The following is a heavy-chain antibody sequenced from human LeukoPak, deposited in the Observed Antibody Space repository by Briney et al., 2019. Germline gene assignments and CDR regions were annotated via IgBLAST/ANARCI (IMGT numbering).Heavy chain of an antibody. Sequence: GGSLRLSCAASGFTLSSYSMNWVRQAPGKGLEWISYIDSDTYGNTIYYPHTVKGRFTISRDNAKNSLYLQMDSLRAEDTAVYYCAKDTSSGYLRPFDYWGQGTLVTVSS. V-gene: IGHV3-48*01. CDR1: GFTLSSYS. J-gene: IGHJ4*02. CDR2: IDSDTYGNTI. D-gene: IGHD5-12*01. CDR3: AKDTSSGYLRPFDY.